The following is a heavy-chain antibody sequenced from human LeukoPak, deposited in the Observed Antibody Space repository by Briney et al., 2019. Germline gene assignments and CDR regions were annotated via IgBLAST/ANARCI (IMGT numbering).Heavy chain of an antibody. CDR1: GFTVSSNY. Sequence: GGSLRLSCAASGFTVSSNYMNWVRQAPGKGLEWVSVIYSGGSTYYADSVKGRFTISRDNSKNTLYLQMNSLRAEDTAVYYCARYGLGAHAFDIWGQGTMVTISS. J-gene: IGHJ3*02. V-gene: IGHV3-66*01. D-gene: IGHD3/OR15-3a*01. CDR3: ARYGLGAHAFDI. CDR2: IYSGGST.